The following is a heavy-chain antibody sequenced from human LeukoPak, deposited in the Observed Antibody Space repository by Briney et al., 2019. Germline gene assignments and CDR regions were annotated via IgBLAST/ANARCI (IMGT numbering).Heavy chain of an antibody. CDR1: GGSISRSSYY. D-gene: IGHD6-19*01. CDR2: IHYSGKT. J-gene: IGHJ5*02. V-gene: IGHV4-39*02. CDR3: AKVGGLAVAGTDNWMDP. Sequence: SETLSLTCSVTGGSISRSSYYWGWIRQPPGEGLEWIGNIHYSGKTYYNPSLKSRVTISIDTSKNQFSLKLSSVTAADTAVYSCAKVGGLAVAGTDNWMDPWGQGALVTVSS.